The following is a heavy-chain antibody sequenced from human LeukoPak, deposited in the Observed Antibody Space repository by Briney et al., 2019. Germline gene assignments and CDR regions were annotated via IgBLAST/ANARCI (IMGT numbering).Heavy chain of an antibody. Sequence: GGSLRLSCAASGFSFSTYEMNWVRQAPGKGLEWVFDATSGTIHYGDSVKGRFTISRDNAKNSLYPQMNSLRVEDTAVYYCARDATVGVPGTLYFDHWGQGILVTVSS. CDR1: GFSFSTYE. D-gene: IGHD6-19*01. V-gene: IGHV3-48*03. CDR3: ARDATVGVPGTLYFDH. CDR2: DATSGTI. J-gene: IGHJ4*02.